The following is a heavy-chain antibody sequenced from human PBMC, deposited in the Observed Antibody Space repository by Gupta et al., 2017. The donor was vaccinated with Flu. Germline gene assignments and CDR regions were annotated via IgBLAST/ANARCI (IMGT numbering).Heavy chain of an antibody. CDR2: IYDSESS. J-gene: IGHJ5*02. Sequence: SIRSCYWCWIPQPPRKALEWIEYIYDSESSNNNPTLKRRVTISVDTSKTQFTLKPRSVTAADTAVHYAARYSVVYGWFDPCGQGTLVTVSA. D-gene: IGHD2-15*01. CDR1: SIRSCY. V-gene: IGHV4-59*01. CDR3: ARYSVVYGWFDP.